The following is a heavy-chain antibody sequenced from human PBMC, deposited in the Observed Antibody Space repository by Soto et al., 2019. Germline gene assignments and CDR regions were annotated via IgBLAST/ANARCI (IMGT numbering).Heavy chain of an antibody. CDR3: AGVGGYCGGDCYLCYFDY. V-gene: IGHV1-69*02. J-gene: IGHJ4*02. CDR1: GGTFSSYT. D-gene: IGHD2-21*02. Sequence: QVQLVQSGAEVKKPGSSVKVSCKASGGTFSSYTISWVRQAPGQGLEWMGKIIPILGIGNYAQKFQGRVTXXAXXSTSTAYMELSSLRSEDTAVYYCAGVGGYCGGDCYLCYFDYWGQGTLVTVSS. CDR2: IIPILGIG.